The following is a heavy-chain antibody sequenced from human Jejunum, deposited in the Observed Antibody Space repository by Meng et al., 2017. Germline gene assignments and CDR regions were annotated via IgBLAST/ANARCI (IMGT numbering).Heavy chain of an antibody. V-gene: IGHV3-11*01. CDR3: ARDTWSYVQDY. D-gene: IGHD1-26*01. CDR1: GFTFSDFY. J-gene: IGHJ4*02. Sequence: GGSLRLSCAASGFTFSDFYMSWIRQAPGKGPEWISYITGSGSSMSYAESVKGRFIISRDNAKNSVYLKMNSLGLEDSAVYYCARDTWSYVQDYWGQGTLVTVSS. CDR2: ITGSGSSM.